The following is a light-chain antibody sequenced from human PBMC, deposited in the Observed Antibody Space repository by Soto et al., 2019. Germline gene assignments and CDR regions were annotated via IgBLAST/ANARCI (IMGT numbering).Light chain of an antibody. V-gene: IGKV3-20*01. CDR1: QSVSSSY. Sequence: VLTQSRGSLSCSPGERATLSCRASQSVSSSYLAWYQQKPGQAPRLLIYGASSRATGIPDRFSGSGSGTDFTLTISRLEPADFAVYYCQQYGSSPETFGQGTKVDIK. CDR3: QQYGSSPET. CDR2: GAS. J-gene: IGKJ1*01.